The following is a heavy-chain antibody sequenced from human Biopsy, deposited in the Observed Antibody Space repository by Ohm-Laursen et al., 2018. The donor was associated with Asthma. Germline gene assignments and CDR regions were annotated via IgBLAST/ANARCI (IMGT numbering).Heavy chain of an antibody. D-gene: IGHD2-2*02. J-gene: IGHJ6*02. CDR2: INPNSGGT. CDR3: AKDRALCTTAACYKSKFSPNYAMDV. V-gene: IGHV1-2*06. CDR1: GYTFIGCH. Sequence: ASVNASCNASGYTFIGCHIHWTRQAPGQGLGWMGRINPNSGGTNYAQKFQGRVTMTRDTYISTAYMEVSRLRSDDTAVYYCAKDRALCTTAACYKSKFSPNYAMDVWGQGTTVTVSS.